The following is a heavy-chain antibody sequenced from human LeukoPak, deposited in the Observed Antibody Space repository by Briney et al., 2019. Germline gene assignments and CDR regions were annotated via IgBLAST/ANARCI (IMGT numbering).Heavy chain of an antibody. J-gene: IGHJ6*03. CDR2: ISSSCSTI. D-gene: IGHD1-1*01. V-gene: IGHV3-11*01. CDR1: GFTFSDYY. CDR3: ARGGRVHYYYMDV. Sequence: PGGSLRLSCAASGFTFSDYYMSWIRQAPGKGLEWVSYISSSCSTIYYADSVKGRFTIPRDNAKNSLYLQMNSLRAEDTAVYYCARGGRVHYYYMDVWGKGTTVTVSS.